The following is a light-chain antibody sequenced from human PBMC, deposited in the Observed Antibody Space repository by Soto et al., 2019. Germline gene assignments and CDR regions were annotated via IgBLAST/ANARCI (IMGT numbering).Light chain of an antibody. CDR2: EVS. V-gene: IGLV2-14*01. J-gene: IGLJ3*02. CDR3: AAWDDILNGWV. CDR1: SSDVGGYHY. Sequence: QSVLTQPASVSGSPGQSITISCTGSSSDVGGYHYVSWYQQYPGEAPKLVISEVSNRPSGVSNRFSGSKSGNTASLAISGLQSEDEADYYCAAWDDILNGWVFGGGTKLTVL.